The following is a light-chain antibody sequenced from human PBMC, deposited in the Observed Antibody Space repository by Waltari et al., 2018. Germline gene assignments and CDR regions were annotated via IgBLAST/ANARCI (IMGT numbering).Light chain of an antibody. CDR2: RAS. V-gene: IGKV3-15*01. CDR3: QQYNNWPPGT. Sequence: TVVTQSPSTLSMSPGARATLSCRTSQSIGRSLAWYQQRPGQAARPLIYRASTRATGIPDRFSGSGSETEFTLTISSLQSEDIAVYYCQQYNNWPPGTFGQGTKVEI. J-gene: IGKJ1*01. CDR1: QSIGRS.